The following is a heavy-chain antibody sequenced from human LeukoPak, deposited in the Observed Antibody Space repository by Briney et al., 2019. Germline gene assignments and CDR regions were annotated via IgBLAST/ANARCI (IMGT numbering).Heavy chain of an antibody. D-gene: IGHD3-22*01. CDR1: GFTFSSYA. CDR2: ISVSGST. J-gene: IGHJ3*02. V-gene: IGHV3-23*01. Sequence: GGSLRLSCAASGFTFSSYAMSWVRQAPGKGLEWVSSISVSGSTYYADSVKGRFTISRDNSKNTLYLQMNSLRAEDTAVYYCARTRITTIPLDAFDIWGQGTMVTVSS. CDR3: ARTRITTIPLDAFDI.